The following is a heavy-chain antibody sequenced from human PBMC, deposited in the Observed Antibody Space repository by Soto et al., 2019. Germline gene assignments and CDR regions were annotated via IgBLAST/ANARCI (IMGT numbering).Heavy chain of an antibody. J-gene: IGHJ6*02. Sequence: QVQLVESGGGVVQPGRSLRLSCAASGFTFSSYGMHWVRQAPGKGLEWVAVISYDGSNKYYADSVKGRFTISRDNSKNTLYLQMNSLRAEDTAVYYCAKDGHVRFLEWLSYYYYYGMDVWGQGTTVTVSS. D-gene: IGHD3-3*01. CDR3: AKDGHVRFLEWLSYYYYYGMDV. CDR1: GFTFSSYG. V-gene: IGHV3-30*18. CDR2: ISYDGSNK.